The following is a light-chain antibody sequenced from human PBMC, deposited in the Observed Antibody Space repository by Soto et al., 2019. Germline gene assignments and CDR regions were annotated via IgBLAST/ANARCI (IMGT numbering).Light chain of an antibody. J-gene: IGKJ2*01. CDR1: QSILYSSNNKNY. CDR2: WAS. CDR3: HQYYSTPYT. Sequence: DIVMTQSPDSLAVSLGERATINCKSSQSILYSSNNKNYLAWYQQKPGQPPKLLIYWASTRESGVPDRFSGSGSETDSTLTISSLQAEDVAVYYCHQYYSTPYTFGQGTKLEIK. V-gene: IGKV4-1*01.